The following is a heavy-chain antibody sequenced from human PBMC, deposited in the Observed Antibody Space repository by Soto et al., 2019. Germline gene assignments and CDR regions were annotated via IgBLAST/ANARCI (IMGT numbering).Heavy chain of an antibody. CDR2: INSDGSST. CDR3: ARAGEEYQLLLLRYYYYGMDV. V-gene: IGHV3-74*01. Sequence: GGSLRLSCAASGFTFSSYWMHWVRQAPGKGLVWVSRINSDGSSTSYADSVKGRFTISRDNAKNTLYLQMNSLRAEDTAVYYCARAGEEYQLLLLRYYYYGMDVWGQGTTVTVSS. D-gene: IGHD2-2*01. CDR1: GFTFSSYW. J-gene: IGHJ6*02.